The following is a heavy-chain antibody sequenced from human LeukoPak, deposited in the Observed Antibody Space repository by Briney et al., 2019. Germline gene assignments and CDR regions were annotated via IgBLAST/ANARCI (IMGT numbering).Heavy chain of an antibody. J-gene: IGHJ4*02. CDR3: AKALNTAIVTYDY. D-gene: IGHD5-18*01. CDR2: VSGSGGNT. CDR1: GFAFSSYA. Sequence: GGSLRLSCAASGFAFSSYAMSWVRQAPGKGLEWVSAVSGSGGNTYNANSVKGRFTVSRDNSKNTVYLQMNSLRAEDTAIYFCAKALNTAIVTYDYWGQGIPVTVSS. V-gene: IGHV3-23*01.